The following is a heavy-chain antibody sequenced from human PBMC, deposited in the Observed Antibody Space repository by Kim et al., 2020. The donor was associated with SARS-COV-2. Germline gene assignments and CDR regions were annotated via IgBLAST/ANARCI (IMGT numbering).Heavy chain of an antibody. D-gene: IGHD3-10*01. CDR3: NTEGEQLLWFGELSPRSYYYYGMDV. CDR1: GFTFSNAW. J-gene: IGHJ6*02. V-gene: IGHV3-15*01. Sequence: GGSLRLSCAASGFTFSNAWMSWVRQAPGKGLEWVGRIKSKTDGGTTDYAAPVKGRFTISRDDSKNTLYLQMNSLKTEDTAVYYCNTEGEQLLWFGELSPRSYYYYGMDVWGQGTTVTVSS. CDR2: IKSKTDGGTT.